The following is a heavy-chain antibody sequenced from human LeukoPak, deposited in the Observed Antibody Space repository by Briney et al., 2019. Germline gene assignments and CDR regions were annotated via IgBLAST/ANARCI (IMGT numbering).Heavy chain of an antibody. CDR2: IYYSGST. CDR1: GGSISSYY. V-gene: IGHV4-59*08. CDR3: ARVDGGSYHRTFDI. D-gene: IGHD1-26*01. Sequence: NASETLSLTCTVSGGSISSYYWSWIRQPPGKGLEWIGYIYYSGSTNYNPSLKSRVTISVDTSKNQFSLQLSSVTPEDTAMYYCARVDGGSYHRTFDIWGQGTMVTVSS. J-gene: IGHJ3*02.